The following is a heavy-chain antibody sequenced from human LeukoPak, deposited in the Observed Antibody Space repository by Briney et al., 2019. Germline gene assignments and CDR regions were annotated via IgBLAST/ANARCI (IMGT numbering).Heavy chain of an antibody. Sequence: GGSPRLSCAASEFTFSGHQMSWVRQAPGKGPEWVAKIIQDGSEEYYLDSVKGRFIISRDNGKNSLYLEMNSLRVEDTAVYYCARDWRQDNAFDLWGRGTMVTVSS. V-gene: IGHV3-7*01. CDR2: IIQDGSEE. J-gene: IGHJ3*01. CDR1: EFTFSGHQ. D-gene: IGHD2-15*01. CDR3: ARDWRQDNAFDL.